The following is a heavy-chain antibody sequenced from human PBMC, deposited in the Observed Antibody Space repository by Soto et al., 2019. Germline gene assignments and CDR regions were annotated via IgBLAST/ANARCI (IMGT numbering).Heavy chain of an antibody. J-gene: IGHJ4*02. CDR3: ATYGSGSYYY. CDR1: GYTFTTYA. Sequence: ASVKVSCKPSGYTFTTYAIHWVRQAPGQRFEWMGWIDTVTGNTKYSQKFQGRITFTRDISASTAYMELSILRPEDTAIYYGATYGSGSYYYWGQGSPVTVSS. CDR2: IDTVTGNT. V-gene: IGHV1-3*04. D-gene: IGHD3-10*01.